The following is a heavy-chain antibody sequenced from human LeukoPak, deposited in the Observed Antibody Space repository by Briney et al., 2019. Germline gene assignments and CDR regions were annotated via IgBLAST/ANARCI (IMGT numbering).Heavy chain of an antibody. J-gene: IGHJ4*02. V-gene: IGHV3-23*01. D-gene: IGHD2-21*02. CDR1: GFTFSSYA. CDR3: ARVLVVTTITHDY. Sequence: PGGSLRLSCAASGFTFSSYAMSWVRQAPGKGLEWVSAISGSGGSTYYADSVKGRFTISRDNAKNSLYLQMNSLRAEDTAVYYCARVLVVTTITHDYWGQGTLVTVSS. CDR2: ISGSGGST.